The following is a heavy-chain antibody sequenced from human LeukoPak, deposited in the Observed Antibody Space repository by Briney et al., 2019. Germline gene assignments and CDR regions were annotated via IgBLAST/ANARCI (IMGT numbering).Heavy chain of an antibody. CDR2: INPNSGGT. CDR3: AREFPVMITFGGVIAPFDY. D-gene: IGHD3-16*02. V-gene: IGHV1-2*02. J-gene: IGHJ4*02. CDR1: GYTFTGYY. Sequence: GASVKVSCKASGYTFTGYYMHWVRQAPGQGLEWMGWINPNSGGTNYAQKFQGRVTMTRDTSISTAYMELSRLRSDDTAVYYCAREFPVMITFGGVIAPFDYWGQGTLVTVSS.